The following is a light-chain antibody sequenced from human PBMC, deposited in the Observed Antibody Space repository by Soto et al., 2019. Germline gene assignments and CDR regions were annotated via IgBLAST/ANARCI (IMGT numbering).Light chain of an antibody. CDR3: QQYCSSGT. J-gene: IGKJ1*01. CDR2: DAS. V-gene: IGKV3-20*01. CDR1: QSVSSNY. Sequence: VLKQSLCTLSLSPGERATLSCRASQSVSSNYLAWYQLKPGQAPRLLIYDASTRATGIPDRVSGSGSGTDFTLTISRLEPEDFAVYYCQQYCSSGTFGQGTKVDI.